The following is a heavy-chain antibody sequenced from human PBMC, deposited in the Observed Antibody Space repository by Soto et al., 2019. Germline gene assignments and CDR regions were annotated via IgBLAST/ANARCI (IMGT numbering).Heavy chain of an antibody. CDR3: ARGRDTSDYIWGSYSSYYFDY. CDR2: IYSGGST. J-gene: IGHJ4*02. CDR1: GFTVSSNY. D-gene: IGHD3-16*01. V-gene: IGHV3-53*04. Sequence: EVQLVESGGGLVQPGGSLRLSCAASGFTVSSNYMSWVRQAPGKGLEWVSVIYSGGSTYYADSVKGRFTISRHNSKNTLYLQMNSLRAEDTAVYYCARGRDTSDYIWGSYSSYYFDYWGQGTLVTVSS.